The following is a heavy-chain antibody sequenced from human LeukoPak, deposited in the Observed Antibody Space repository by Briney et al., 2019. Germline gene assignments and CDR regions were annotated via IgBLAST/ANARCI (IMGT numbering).Heavy chain of an antibody. CDR1: GYTFTDFY. J-gene: IGHJ4*02. D-gene: IGHD5-18*01. CDR2: INPNSGGT. Sequence: ASVKVSCKASGYTFTDFYFNWVRQAPGQGLEWMGWINPNSGGTHYAQNFQDRVTMTRDTSSSTVYMELSSLRSEDTAVYYCARGYTYGDYWGQGTLVTVSS. V-gene: IGHV1-2*02. CDR3: ARGYTYGDY.